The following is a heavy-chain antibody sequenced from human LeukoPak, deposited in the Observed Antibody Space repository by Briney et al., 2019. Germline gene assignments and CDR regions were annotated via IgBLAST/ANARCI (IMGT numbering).Heavy chain of an antibody. V-gene: IGHV4-39*01. CDR2: IYYSGST. D-gene: IGHD1-26*01. CDR3: ARLRSGSEDY. CDR1: GGSISSSSYY. J-gene: IGHJ4*02. Sequence: PSETLSLTCTVSGGSISSSSYYWGWIRQPPGKGLEWIGSIYYSGSTYYNPSLKGRVTISVDTSKNQFSLKLSSVTAADTAVYYCARLRSGSEDYWGQGTLVTVSS.